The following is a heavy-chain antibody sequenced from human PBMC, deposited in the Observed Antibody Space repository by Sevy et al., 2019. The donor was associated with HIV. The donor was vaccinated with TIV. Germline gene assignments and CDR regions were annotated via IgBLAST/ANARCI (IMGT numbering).Heavy chain of an antibody. Sequence: SETLSLTCTVSGGSISSYYWSWIRQPAGKGLEWIGRIYTSGSTNYNPSLKSRVTMSVDTSKNQFSLKLNSVTAADTAMYYCARGPNYDDYANWFDPWGQGTLVTVSS. CDR1: GGSISSYY. D-gene: IGHD4-17*01. J-gene: IGHJ5*02. V-gene: IGHV4-4*07. CDR3: ARGPNYDDYANWFDP. CDR2: IYTSGST.